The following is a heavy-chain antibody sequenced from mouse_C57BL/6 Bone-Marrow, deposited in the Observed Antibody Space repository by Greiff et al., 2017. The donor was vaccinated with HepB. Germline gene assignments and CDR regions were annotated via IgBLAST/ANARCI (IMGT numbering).Heavy chain of an antibody. CDR3: ARDGGTGSFAY. CDR1: GFTFSDYY. CDR2: INYDGSST. J-gene: IGHJ3*01. D-gene: IGHD4-1*01. Sequence: DVMLVESEGGLVQPGSSMKLSCTASGFTFSDYYMAWVRQVPEKGLEWVANINYDGSSTYYLDSLKSRFIISRDNAKNILYLQMSSLKSEDTATYYCARDGGTGSFAYWGQGTLVTVSA. V-gene: IGHV5-16*01.